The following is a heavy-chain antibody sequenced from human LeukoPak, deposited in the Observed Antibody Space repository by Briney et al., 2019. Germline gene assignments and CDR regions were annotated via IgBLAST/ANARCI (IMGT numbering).Heavy chain of an antibody. CDR1: GGSSSGYY. CDR2: INRGGST. D-gene: IGHD3-10*01. CDR3: VRDRGEWSYSHDY. J-gene: IGHJ4*02. Sequence: SETLSLTCAVYGGSSSGYYCSWVRQPPGKGLEWIGEINRGGSTSYNPSLKSRVTISLDTSENQFSLRLSSVTAADTAVYYCVRDRGEWSYSHDYWGQGTLVTVSS. V-gene: IGHV4-34*01.